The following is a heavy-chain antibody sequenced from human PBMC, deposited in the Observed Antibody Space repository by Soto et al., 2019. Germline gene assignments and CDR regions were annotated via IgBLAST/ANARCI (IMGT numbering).Heavy chain of an antibody. J-gene: IGHJ3*02. CDR1: GYSITSYY. CDR2: IYYSGST. CDR3: ARSLYYDSEGAFDI. D-gene: IGHD3-22*01. V-gene: IGHV4-59*07. Sequence: PSDTLSLTCTVSGYSITSYYWSWIRQPPGKGLEWIGYIYYSGSTNYNPSLKSRVTISVDTSKNQFSLKLSSVTAADTAVYYCARSLYYDSEGAFDIWGQGTMVT.